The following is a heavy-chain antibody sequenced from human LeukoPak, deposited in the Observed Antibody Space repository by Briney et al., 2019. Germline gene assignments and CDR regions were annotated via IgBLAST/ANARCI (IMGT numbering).Heavy chain of an antibody. J-gene: IGHJ4*02. CDR2: INHSGST. D-gene: IGHD2-15*01. CDR3: ASRPRYCSGGSCRGRYFDY. Sequence: SETLSLTCAVYGGSFSGYYWSWIRQPPGKGLEWIGEINHSGSTNYNPSLKSRVTISVDTSKNQFSLKLSSVTAADTAVYYRASRPRYCSGGSCRGRYFDYWGQGTLVTVSS. CDR1: GGSFSGYY. V-gene: IGHV4-34*01.